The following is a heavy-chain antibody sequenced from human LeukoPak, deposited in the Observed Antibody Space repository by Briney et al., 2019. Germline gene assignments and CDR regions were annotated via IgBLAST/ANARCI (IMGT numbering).Heavy chain of an antibody. J-gene: IGHJ4*02. Sequence: ASVKVSCKASGYTFTSYGISWVRQAPGQGLEWMGWISAYNGNTNYAQKLQGRVTMTTDTSTSTAYMELRSLRSDDTAVYYCARDNRVLRYFDWLLYTFDYWGQGTLVTVYS. CDR3: ARDNRVLRYFDWLLYTFDY. CDR1: GYTFTSYG. V-gene: IGHV1-18*01. D-gene: IGHD3-9*01. CDR2: ISAYNGNT.